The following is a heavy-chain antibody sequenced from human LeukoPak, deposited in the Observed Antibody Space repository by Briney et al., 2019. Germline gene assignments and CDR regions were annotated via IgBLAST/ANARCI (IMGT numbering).Heavy chain of an antibody. J-gene: IGHJ6*04. CDR2: ISYSSSYI. V-gene: IGHV3-21*01. CDR3: AELGITMIGGV. D-gene: IGHD3-10*02. CDR1: GFIFSSHS. Sequence: GGSLRLSCAASGFIFSSHSMSWVRQAPGKGLEWVSSISYSSSYIKYADLVKGRISISRDNAKNSLYLQMNSLRAEDTAVYYCAELGITMIGGVWGKGTTVTISS.